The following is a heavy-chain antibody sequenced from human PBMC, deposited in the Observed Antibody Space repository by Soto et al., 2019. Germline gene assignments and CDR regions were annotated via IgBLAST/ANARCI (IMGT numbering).Heavy chain of an antibody. CDR2: IYHSGST. V-gene: IGHV4-38-2*01. D-gene: IGHD3-10*01. J-gene: IGHJ6*02. CDR1: GYSISSGYY. Sequence: PSETLCGTCAVSGYSISSGYYWGWIRQPPGKGLEWIGSIYHSGSTYYNPSLKSRVTISVDTSKNQFSLKLSSVTAADTAVYYCARVGGDGMDVWGQGTTVT. CDR3: ARVGGDGMDV.